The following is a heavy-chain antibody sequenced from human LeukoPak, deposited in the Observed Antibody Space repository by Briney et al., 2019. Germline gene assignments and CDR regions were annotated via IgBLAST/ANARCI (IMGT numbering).Heavy chain of an antibody. J-gene: IGHJ4*02. CDR1: GGTFSSYA. D-gene: IGHD3-22*01. V-gene: IGHV1-69*05. CDR2: IIPIFGTA. Sequence: GASVKVSCKAYGGTFSSYAISWVRQAPGQGLEWMGGIIPIFGTANYAQKFQGRVTMTRDTSTSTVYMELSSLGSEDTAVYYCARERGTYYDSSGYSFDYWGQGTLVTVSS. CDR3: ARERGTYYDSSGYSFDY.